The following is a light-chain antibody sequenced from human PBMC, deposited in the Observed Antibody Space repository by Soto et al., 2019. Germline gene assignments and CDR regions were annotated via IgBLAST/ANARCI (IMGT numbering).Light chain of an antibody. CDR2: GAS. J-gene: IGKJ5*01. CDR3: RQYNNRSPIT. Sequence: EIVLTQFPGTLSLSPGERATLSCRASQSVTSNLAWYQQKPGQAPRLLIYGASTRATGIPARFSGSGAAAEFTLTISSLQYGDVAVYYCRQYNNRSPITFGEGTRLEIK. V-gene: IGKV3D-15*01. CDR1: QSVTSN.